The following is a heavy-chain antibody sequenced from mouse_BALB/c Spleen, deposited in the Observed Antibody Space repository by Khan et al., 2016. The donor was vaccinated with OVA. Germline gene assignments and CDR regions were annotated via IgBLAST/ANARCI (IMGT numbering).Heavy chain of an antibody. V-gene: IGHV1S135*01. J-gene: IGHJ3*01. Sequence: EVQLQESGPELMKPGASVKISCKASGYSFTSYYMHWMKQSHGKSLEWIGYIDPFNADTDYNQKFKGKATLTVDKSSNTAYMHLTSLTSEDSAVYYCARGTFAYWGQGTLVTVSA. CDR3: ARGTFAY. D-gene: IGHD3-3*01. CDR1: GYSFTSYY. CDR2: IDPFNADT.